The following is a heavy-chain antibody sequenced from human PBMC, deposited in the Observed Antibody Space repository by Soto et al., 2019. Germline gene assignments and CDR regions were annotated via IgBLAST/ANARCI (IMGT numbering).Heavy chain of an antibody. Sequence: SVKVSCKASGGTFSSYAISWVRQAPGQGLEWMGGIIPIFGTANYAQKFQGRVTITADESTSTAYMELSSLRSEDTAVYYCARVLHANYYGSGSYYNQKRMDYYGMDVWGQGTTVTVSS. D-gene: IGHD3-10*01. CDR3: ARVLHANYYGSGSYYNQKRMDYYGMDV. V-gene: IGHV1-69*13. J-gene: IGHJ6*02. CDR2: IIPIFGTA. CDR1: GGTFSSYA.